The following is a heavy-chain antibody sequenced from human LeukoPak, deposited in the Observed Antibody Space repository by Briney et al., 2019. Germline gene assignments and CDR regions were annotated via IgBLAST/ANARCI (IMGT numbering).Heavy chain of an antibody. CDR2: INPNSGGT. D-gene: IGHD1-7*01. CDR3: ATGAQYNWNYGSYDY. J-gene: IGHJ4*02. CDR1: GYTFTGYY. Sequence: ASVKVSCKASGYTFTGYYMHWVRQAPGQGLEWMGWINPNSGGTNYAQKFQGRVTMTRDTSISTAYMELSSLRSEDTAVYYCATGAQYNWNYGSYDYWGQGTLVTVSS. V-gene: IGHV1-2*02.